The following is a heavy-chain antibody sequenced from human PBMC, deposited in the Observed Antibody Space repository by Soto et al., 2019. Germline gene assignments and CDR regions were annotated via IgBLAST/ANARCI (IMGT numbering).Heavy chain of an antibody. CDR3: ARTGCSSTSCYNYYYYGMDV. CDR2: INPGNGDT. CDR1: GYSFTKYG. Sequence: GASVKVSCKTSGYSFTKYGLHWVRQAPGQRLEWMGWINPGNGDTKYSQKFQGRVTITRDTSATTAYMELSSLGSEDSAVFYCARTGCSSTSCYNYYYYGMDVWGQGTTVTVSS. D-gene: IGHD2-2*01. J-gene: IGHJ6*02. V-gene: IGHV1-3*01.